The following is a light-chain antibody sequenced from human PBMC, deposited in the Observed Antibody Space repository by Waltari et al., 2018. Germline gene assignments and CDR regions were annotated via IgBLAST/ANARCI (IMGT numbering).Light chain of an antibody. V-gene: IGKV3-15*01. CDR2: GTS. Sequence: DILVTQSPATLSVSPGERATLTCRASQSVSIYLAWYQQKPGQAPRLLIHGTSIGATGVPARFSGSGSGTEFTLTISSLQSEDFAVYYCQQYNNWPYTLGQGTKLEIK. CDR1: QSVSIY. J-gene: IGKJ2*01. CDR3: QQYNNWPYT.